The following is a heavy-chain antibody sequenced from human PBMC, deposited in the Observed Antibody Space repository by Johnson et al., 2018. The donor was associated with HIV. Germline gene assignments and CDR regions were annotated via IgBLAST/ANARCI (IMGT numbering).Heavy chain of an antibody. J-gene: IGHJ3*02. CDR3: TTISQWLVPGTFDI. CDR2: IKQGGSEK. Sequence: VQLVESGGGLVQPGGSLRLSCAASGFTFSSYWMSWVRQAPGKGLAWVANIKQGGSEKYYVDSVKGRFTISRDNAKNSLYLQMNSLKTEDTAVYYCTTISQWLVPGTFDIWGQGTMVTVSS. D-gene: IGHD6-19*01. CDR1: GFTFSSYW. V-gene: IGHV3-7*05.